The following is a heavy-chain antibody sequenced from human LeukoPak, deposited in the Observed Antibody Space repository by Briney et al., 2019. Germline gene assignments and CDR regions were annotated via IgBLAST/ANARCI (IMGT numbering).Heavy chain of an antibody. J-gene: IGHJ5*02. CDR3: ARGSHDYSKGYWFDP. CDR2: IYYNGNT. D-gene: IGHD4-11*01. Sequence: SETLSLTCTVSGGSISTDNCYWGWIRQPPGKGLEWIGSIYYNGNTYYNPSLKSRVTISVDTSENQFSLKVNSVTAADTAVYYCARGSHDYSKGYWFDPWGQGTLVTVSS. V-gene: IGHV4-39*07. CDR1: GGSISTDNCY.